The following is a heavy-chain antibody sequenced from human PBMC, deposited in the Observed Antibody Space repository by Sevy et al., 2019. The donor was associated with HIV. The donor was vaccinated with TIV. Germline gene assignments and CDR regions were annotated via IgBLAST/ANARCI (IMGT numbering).Heavy chain of an antibody. J-gene: IGHJ5*02. V-gene: IGHV3-30*18. CDR1: GFTFISHG. D-gene: IGHD2-15*01. Sequence: GGSLRLSCAASGFTFISHGMHWVRRAPGKGLEWVGLISFDGNKRYYPDSVKGRFTISRDNSKNTLYLQMNGLRAEDTAVYYCAKGEGYCSGGSCKPGVSWGQGTLVTVSS. CDR3: AKGEGYCSGGSCKPGVS. CDR2: ISFDGNKR.